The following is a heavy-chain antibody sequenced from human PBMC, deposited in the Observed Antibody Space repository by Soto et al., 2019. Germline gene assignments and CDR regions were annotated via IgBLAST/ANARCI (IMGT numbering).Heavy chain of an antibody. D-gene: IGHD3-3*01. CDR3: ARDQSITIFGVGVAKGYYYYGMDV. CDR1: GFTFSSYA. CDR2: ISYDGSNK. V-gene: IGHV3-30-3*01. J-gene: IGHJ6*02. Sequence: QVQLVESGGGVVQPGRSLRLSCAASGFTFSSYAMHWVRQAPGKGPEWVAVISYDGSNKYYADSVKGRFTISRDNSKNTLYLQMNSLRAEDTAVYYCARDQSITIFGVGVAKGYYYYGMDVWGQGTTVTVSS.